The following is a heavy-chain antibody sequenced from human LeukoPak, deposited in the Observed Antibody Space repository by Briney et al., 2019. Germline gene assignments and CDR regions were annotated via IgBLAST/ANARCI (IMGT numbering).Heavy chain of an antibody. Sequence: ASVKVSCKVSGYTLTELSMHWVRQAPGKGLEWMGGFDPEDGETIYAQEFQGRVTMTEDISTDTAYMELSSLRSEDTAVYYCATVREWELPHGNYWGQGTLVTVSS. CDR3: ATVREWELPHGNY. CDR2: FDPEDGET. V-gene: IGHV1-24*01. D-gene: IGHD1-26*01. J-gene: IGHJ4*02. CDR1: GYTLTELS.